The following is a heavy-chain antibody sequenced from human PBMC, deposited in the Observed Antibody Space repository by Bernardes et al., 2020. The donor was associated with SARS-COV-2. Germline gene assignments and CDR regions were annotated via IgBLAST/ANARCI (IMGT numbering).Heavy chain of an antibody. D-gene: IGHD6-19*01. CDR3: ARDRIAVAGEVDYFDY. V-gene: IGHV3-33*01. CDR1: GFTFSSYG. J-gene: IGHJ4*02. Sequence: GGSLRLSCAASGFTFSSYGMHWVRQAPGKGLEWVAVIWYDGSNKYYADSVKGRFTISRDNAKNSLFLQMTSVRVDDTAVYYCARDRIAVAGEVDYFDYWGQGTLVTVSS. CDR2: IWYDGSNK.